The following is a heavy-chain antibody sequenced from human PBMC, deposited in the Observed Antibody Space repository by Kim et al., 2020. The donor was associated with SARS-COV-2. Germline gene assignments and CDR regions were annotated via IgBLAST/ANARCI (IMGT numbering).Heavy chain of an antibody. D-gene: IGHD2-21*02. V-gene: IGHV3-74*01. CDR3: TRDVTGTGSFDY. CDR1: GFNFNSHW. CDR2: TDGVGTFT. J-gene: IGHJ4*02. Sequence: GGSLRLSCSASGFNFNSHWMHWVRQAPGKGPVWVSCTDGVGTFTAYADFVRGRFTFSRDNAKSTLYLQMNGLSVDYTAVYYCTRDVTGTGSFDYWGQGTLVSVSS.